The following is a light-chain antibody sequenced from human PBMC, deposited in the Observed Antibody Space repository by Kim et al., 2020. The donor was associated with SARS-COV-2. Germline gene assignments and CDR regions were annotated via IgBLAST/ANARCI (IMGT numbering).Light chain of an antibody. J-gene: IGLJ1*01. CDR3: AAWDDSLSGYV. CDR2: RNN. CDR1: SSNIGSNY. V-gene: IGLV1-47*01. Sequence: PGQRVTISCSGSSSNIGSNYVYWYQQLPGTAPKLLIYRNNQRPSGVPDRFSGSKSGTSASLAISGLRSEDEADYYCAAWDDSLSGYVFGTGTKVTVL.